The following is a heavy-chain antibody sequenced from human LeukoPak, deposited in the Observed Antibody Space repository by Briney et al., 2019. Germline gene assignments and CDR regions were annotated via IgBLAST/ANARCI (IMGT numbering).Heavy chain of an antibody. V-gene: IGHV1-2*04. CDR2: INPNSGGA. J-gene: IGHJ3*02. CDR3: ARGPQMYYYDSSGYFRANDAFDI. D-gene: IGHD3-22*01. CDR1: GYTFTGYY. Sequence: GASVKVSCKASGYTFTGYYMHWVRQAPGQGLEWMGWINPNSGGANYAQKFQGWVTMTRDTSISTAYMELSRLRSDDTAVYYCARGPQMYYYDSSGYFRANDAFDIWGQGTMVTVSS.